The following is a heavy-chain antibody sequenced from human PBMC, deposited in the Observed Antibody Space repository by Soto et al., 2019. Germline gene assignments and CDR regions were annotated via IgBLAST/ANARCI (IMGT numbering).Heavy chain of an antibody. D-gene: IGHD3-3*01. CDR2: IIPILGTA. V-gene: IGHV1-69*13. CDR1: GGTFSSYA. J-gene: IGHJ4*02. Sequence: SVKVSCKASGGTFSSYAISWVRQAPGQGLEWMGGIIPILGTANYAQKFQGRVTITADESTSTAYMELSSLRSEDTAVYYCARDDGFGVVIRFDYWGQGTLVTVSS. CDR3: ARDDGFGVVIRFDY.